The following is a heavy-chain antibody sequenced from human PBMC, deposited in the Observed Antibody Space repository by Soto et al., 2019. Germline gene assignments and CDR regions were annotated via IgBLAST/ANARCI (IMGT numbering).Heavy chain of an antibody. Sequence: PGGSLSLSCAGSGFTFSDYYMSWIRQAPGKGLEWVSYISSSGSTIYYADSVKGRFTISRDNAKNSLYLQMNSLRAEDTAVYYCASLWYDYYGSGSPYFDYWGQGTLVTVSS. D-gene: IGHD3-10*01. V-gene: IGHV3-11*01. CDR1: GFTFSDYY. CDR3: ASLWYDYYGSGSPYFDY. J-gene: IGHJ4*02. CDR2: ISSSGSTI.